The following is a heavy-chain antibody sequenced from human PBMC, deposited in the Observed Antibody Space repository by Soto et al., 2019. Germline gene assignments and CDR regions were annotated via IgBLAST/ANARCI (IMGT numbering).Heavy chain of an antibody. CDR1: GGSTSSDNY. J-gene: IGHJ4*02. CDR3: RTEGVESREGLYYFDS. CDR2: IYYSGNT. Sequence: SETLSLTCTVSGGSTSSDNYWSWIRQPPGKGLEWIGHIYYSGNTDYNPSLKSRLAISIDTSKNQFSLKLSSVTAADTAVYFCRTEGVESREGLYYFDSWCPGSLVIVSS. V-gene: IGHV4-30-4*03.